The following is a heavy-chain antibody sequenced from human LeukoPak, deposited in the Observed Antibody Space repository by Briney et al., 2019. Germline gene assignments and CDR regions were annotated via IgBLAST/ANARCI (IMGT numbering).Heavy chain of an antibody. CDR3: ARATFSLNRFDP. Sequence: KSSETLSLTCTVSGGSISSHYWSWIRQPPGKGLEWIGYIYYSGSTNYNPSLKSRVTISVDTSKNQFSLKLSSVTAADTAVYYCARATFSLNRFDPWGQGTLVTVSS. CDR2: IYYSGST. D-gene: IGHD2/OR15-2a*01. CDR1: GGSISSHY. V-gene: IGHV4-59*11. J-gene: IGHJ5*02.